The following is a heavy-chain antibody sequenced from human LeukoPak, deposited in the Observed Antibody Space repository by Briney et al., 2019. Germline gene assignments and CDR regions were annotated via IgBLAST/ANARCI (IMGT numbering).Heavy chain of an antibody. Sequence: GGSLRLSCAASGFTVSSNYMSWVRQAPGKGLEWVSVIYSGGSTYYADSVKGRFTISRDNSKNTLYLQMNSLRAEDTAVYYCARGYCSGTSCSSFDYWGQGTLVTVSS. CDR1: GFTVSSNY. D-gene: IGHD2-2*01. CDR2: IYSGGST. CDR3: ARGYCSGTSCSSFDY. J-gene: IGHJ4*02. V-gene: IGHV3-66*01.